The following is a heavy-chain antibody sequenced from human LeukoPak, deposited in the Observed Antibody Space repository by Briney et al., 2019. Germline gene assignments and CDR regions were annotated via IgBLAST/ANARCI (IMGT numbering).Heavy chain of an antibody. D-gene: IGHD6-19*01. Sequence: PSETLSLTCTVSGGSISSYYWTWIRQPPGKGLEWIGYIYTSGSTNYNPSLKSRVTISVDTSKNQFSLKLSSVTAADTAVYYCARLSPNSSGWYYFDYWGQGTLVTVSS. CDR1: GGSISSYY. CDR2: IYTSGST. CDR3: ARLSPNSSGWYYFDY. V-gene: IGHV4-4*08. J-gene: IGHJ4*02.